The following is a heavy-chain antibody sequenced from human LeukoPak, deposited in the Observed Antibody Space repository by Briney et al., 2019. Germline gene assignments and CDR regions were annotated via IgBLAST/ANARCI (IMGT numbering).Heavy chain of an antibody. J-gene: IGHJ3*02. CDR3: ARDYYENLFPAFDI. D-gene: IGHD3-16*01. CDR2: INPNSGGT. V-gene: IGHV1-2*02. CDR1: GYTFTGYY. Sequence: ASVQVSCKASGYTFTGYYMHWVRQAPGQGLEWMGWINPNSGGTNYAQKFQGRVTMTRDTSISTAYMELSRLRSDDTAVYYCARDYYENLFPAFDIWGQGTMVTVSS.